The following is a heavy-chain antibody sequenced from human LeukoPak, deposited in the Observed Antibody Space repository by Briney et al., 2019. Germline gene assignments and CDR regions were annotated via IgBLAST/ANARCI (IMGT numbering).Heavy chain of an antibody. J-gene: IGHJ3*02. V-gene: IGHV3-9*01. CDR2: ITWNSNNL. D-gene: IGHD1-26*01. Sequence: PGGSLRLSCAASGFTFDDYAMHWVRHSPGKGLEGVSGITWNSNNLGYADYVKGRFTISRDNANNSLFLQMNSLRTEDTAFYYCAKDILAVGALDAFDIWGQGTMVTVSS. CDR1: GFTFDDYA. CDR3: AKDILAVGALDAFDI.